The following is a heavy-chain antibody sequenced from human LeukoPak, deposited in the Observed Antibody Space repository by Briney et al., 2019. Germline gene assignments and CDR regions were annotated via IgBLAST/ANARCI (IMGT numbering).Heavy chain of an antibody. D-gene: IGHD6-6*01. CDR3: AREMEYSSSFGY. CDR1: GGSISSGGYY. Sequence: SETLSLTCTVSGGSISSGGYYWSWIRQPPGKGLEWIGYIYHSGSTYYNPSLKSRVTISVDRSKNQFSLKLSSVTAADTAVYYCAREMEYSSSFGYWGQGTLVTVSS. J-gene: IGHJ4*02. CDR2: IYHSGST. V-gene: IGHV4-30-2*01.